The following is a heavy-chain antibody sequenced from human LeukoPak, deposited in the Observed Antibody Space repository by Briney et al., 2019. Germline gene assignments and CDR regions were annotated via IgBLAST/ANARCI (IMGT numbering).Heavy chain of an antibody. J-gene: IGHJ6*03. D-gene: IGHD3-3*01. Sequence: AGGSLRLSCAASGFTFSSYGMHWVRQAPGKGLEWVAVIWYDGSNKYYADSVKGRFTISRDNSKNTLYLQMNSLRAEDTAVYYCARGEVSITAPVAFYYYMDVWGKGTTATVSS. CDR3: ARGEVSITAPVAFYYYMDV. CDR1: GFTFSSYG. CDR2: IWYDGSNK. V-gene: IGHV3-33*01.